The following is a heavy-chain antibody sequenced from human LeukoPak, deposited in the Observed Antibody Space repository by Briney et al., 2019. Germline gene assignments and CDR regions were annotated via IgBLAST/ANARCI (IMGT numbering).Heavy chain of an antibody. CDR3: AKDRVGAILYFDY. J-gene: IGHJ4*02. CDR1: GFTFSNYG. CDR2: ITGSGGTT. Sequence: GGSLRLSCAASGFTFSNYGMSWVRQAPGEGLEWVSAITGSGGTTYYADSMKGRFTISRDNSKNTLYLQMNSLRAEDTAVYYCAKDRVGAILYFDYWGLGTLVTVSS. V-gene: IGHV3-23*01. D-gene: IGHD1-26*01.